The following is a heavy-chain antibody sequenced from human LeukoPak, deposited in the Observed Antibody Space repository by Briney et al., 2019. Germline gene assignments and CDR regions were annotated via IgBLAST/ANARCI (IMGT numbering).Heavy chain of an antibody. D-gene: IGHD6-13*01. V-gene: IGHV1-69*05. Sequence: ASVKVSCKASGGTFSSYAISWVRQAPGQGLEWMGGIIPIFGTANYAQKFQGRVTITTDESTSTAYMELSSLRSEDTAVYYCARGLAAAAPFDYWGQGTLVTVSS. CDR2: IIPIFGTA. J-gene: IGHJ4*02. CDR1: GGTFSSYA. CDR3: ARGLAAAAPFDY.